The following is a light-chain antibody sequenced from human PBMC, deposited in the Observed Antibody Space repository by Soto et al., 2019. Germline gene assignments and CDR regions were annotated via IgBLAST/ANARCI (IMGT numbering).Light chain of an antibody. V-gene: IGKV1-5*01. CDR1: QSISSW. Sequence: DIQMTQSPSTLSASVGDRVTITCRASQSISSWLAWYQQKPGKAPKLLIYDASSLESGVPSRFSGSGSGTEFTLTISSLQPDDFAVYYCQQYNNWPPSYTFGQGTKLEIK. CDR2: DAS. CDR3: QQYNNWPPSYT. J-gene: IGKJ2*01.